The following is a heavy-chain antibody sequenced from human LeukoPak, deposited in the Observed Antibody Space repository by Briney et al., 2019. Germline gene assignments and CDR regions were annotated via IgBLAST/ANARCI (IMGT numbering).Heavy chain of an antibody. D-gene: IGHD2-2*01. CDR2: IYHSGST. J-gene: IGHJ5*02. CDR3: ARVIGYCSSTSCYWFDP. Sequence: SETLSLTCAVSGYSISSGYYWGWIRQPPGKGLEWIGSIYHSGSTYYNPSLKSRVTISVDTSKKQFSLKLSSVTAADTAVYYCARVIGYCSSTSCYWFDPWGQGTLVTVSS. V-gene: IGHV4-38-2*01. CDR1: GYSISSGYY.